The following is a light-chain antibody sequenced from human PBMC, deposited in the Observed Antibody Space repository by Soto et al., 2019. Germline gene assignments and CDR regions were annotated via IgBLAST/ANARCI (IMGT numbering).Light chain of an antibody. CDR1: SSNIGNNY. Sequence: QSVLTQPPSVSAAPGQKVTISCSGSSSNIGNNYVSWYQQLPGTAPKLLIYDNNKRPSGIPDRFSGSKSGTSATLGITGLQTGDEADYYCGTWDSSLSAVVVFGAGTQLTVL. CDR3: GTWDSSLSAVVV. J-gene: IGLJ2*01. CDR2: DNN. V-gene: IGLV1-51*01.